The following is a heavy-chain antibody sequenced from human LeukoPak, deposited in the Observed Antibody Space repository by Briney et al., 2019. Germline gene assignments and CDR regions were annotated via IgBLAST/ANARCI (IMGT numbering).Heavy chain of an antibody. V-gene: IGHV4-61*01. D-gene: IGHD2-15*01. Sequence: SQTLSLTCTVSGGSISSGNYYWSWIRQPPGKGLEWIGYIYYSGSTNYNPSLKSRVTISVDTSKNQFSLKLSSVTAADTAVYYCARDYCSGGSCYLDYWGQGTLVTVSS. CDR2: IYYSGST. CDR3: ARDYCSGGSCYLDY. J-gene: IGHJ4*02. CDR1: GGSISSGNYY.